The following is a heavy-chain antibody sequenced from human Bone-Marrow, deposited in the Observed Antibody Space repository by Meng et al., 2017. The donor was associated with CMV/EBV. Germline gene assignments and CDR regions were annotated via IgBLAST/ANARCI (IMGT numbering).Heavy chain of an antibody. V-gene: IGHV5-51*01. CDR3: ARLPAVLRYFDWLSFPSSGDGMDV. Sequence: KVSCKGSGYSFTSYWIGWVRQMPEKGLEWMGIIYPGDSDTRYSPSFQGQVTISADKSISTAYLQWSSLKASDTAMYYCARLPAVLRYFDWLSFPSSGDGMDVWGQGTTVTVSS. J-gene: IGHJ6*02. CDR1: GYSFTSYW. CDR2: IYPGDSDT. D-gene: IGHD3-9*01.